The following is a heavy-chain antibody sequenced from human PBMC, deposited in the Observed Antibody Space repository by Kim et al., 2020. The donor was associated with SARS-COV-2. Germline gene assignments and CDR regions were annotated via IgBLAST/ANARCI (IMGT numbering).Heavy chain of an antibody. Sequence: NRPVKSRVTISIDTSKNTFSLKLSSVTTADTAVYYCARHPGESGLGAVDIWGQGTLVTVSS. CDR3: ARHPGESGLGAVDI. V-gene: IGHV4-59*08. J-gene: IGHJ3*02. D-gene: IGHD3-10*01.